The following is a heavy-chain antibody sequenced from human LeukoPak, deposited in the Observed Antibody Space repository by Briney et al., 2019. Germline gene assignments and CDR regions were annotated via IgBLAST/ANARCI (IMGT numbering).Heavy chain of an antibody. CDR2: IKQDGSEK. V-gene: IGHV3-7*01. CDR1: GFTFSDYY. J-gene: IGHJ4*02. CDR3: AREGPPLFYVWGSYRYGEEDY. D-gene: IGHD3-16*02. Sequence: GGSLRLSCAASGFTFSDYYMSWIRQAPGKGLEWVANIKQDGSEKYYVDSVKGRFTISRDNAKNSLYLQMNSLRAEDTAVYYCAREGPPLFYVWGSYRYGEEDYWGQGTLVTVSS.